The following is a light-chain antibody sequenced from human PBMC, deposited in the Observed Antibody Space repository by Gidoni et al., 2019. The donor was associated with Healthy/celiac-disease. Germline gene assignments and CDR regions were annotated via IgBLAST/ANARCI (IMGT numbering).Light chain of an antibody. J-gene: IGLJ2*01. V-gene: IGLV1-51*01. CDR3: GTWDSSLSAVV. CDR1: SSNIGNNY. CDR2: DNN. Sequence: QSVLTQPPSVSAAPGQKDTISCSGSSSNIGNNYVSWYQQLPGTAPKLLIYDNNKRPSGIPDRFSGSKSGTSATLGITGLQTGDEADYYCGTWDSSLSAVVFGGGTKLTV.